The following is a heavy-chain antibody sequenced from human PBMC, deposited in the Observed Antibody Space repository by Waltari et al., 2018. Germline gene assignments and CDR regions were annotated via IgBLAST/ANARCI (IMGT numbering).Heavy chain of an antibody. J-gene: IGHJ1*01. CDR1: GYTFTGYY. V-gene: IGHV1-2*06. D-gene: IGHD6-13*01. Sequence: QVQLVQSGAEVKKPGASVKVSCKASGYTFTGYYMHWVRQAPGQGLEWMGRINPNSGGTNYAQKFQGRVTMTRDTSISTAYMELSRLRSDDTAVYYCARLWGAAAGTGTEYFQHWGQGTLVTVSS. CDR3: ARLWGAAAGTGTEYFQH. CDR2: INPNSGGT.